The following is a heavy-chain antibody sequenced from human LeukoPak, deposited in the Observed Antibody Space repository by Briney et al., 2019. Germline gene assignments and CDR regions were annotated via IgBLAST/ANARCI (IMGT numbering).Heavy chain of an antibody. CDR1: GGSISSYY. J-gene: IGHJ4*02. Sequence: KPSETLSLTCTVSGGSISSYYWSWIRQPPGKGLEWIGYIYYSGSTNHNPSLKSRVTISVDTSKNQFSLRLSSVTAADTAVYYCARDTYYYDSSGYPVGYFDYWGQGTLVTVSS. V-gene: IGHV4-59*01. D-gene: IGHD3-22*01. CDR3: ARDTYYYDSSGYPVGYFDY. CDR2: IYYSGST.